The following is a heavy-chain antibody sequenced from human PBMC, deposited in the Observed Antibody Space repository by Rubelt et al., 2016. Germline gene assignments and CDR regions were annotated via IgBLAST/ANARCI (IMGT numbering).Heavy chain of an antibody. V-gene: IGHV5-10-1*01. J-gene: IGHJ5*02. Sequence: EVQLVQSGAEVKKPGESLRISCKGSGYSFTSYWISWVRQMPGKGLEWMGRIDPSDSYTNYSPSCQVHVNISADKSISTAYLQWSSLKASDTARYYGARHAGDGGNSEDWFDPWGQGTLVTVSS. D-gene: IGHD4-23*01. CDR1: GYSFTSYW. CDR3: ARHAGDGGNSEDWFDP. CDR2: IDPSDSYT.